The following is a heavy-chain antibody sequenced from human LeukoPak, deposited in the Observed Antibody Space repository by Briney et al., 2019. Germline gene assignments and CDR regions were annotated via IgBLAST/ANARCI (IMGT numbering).Heavy chain of an antibody. CDR2: ISYDGSNK. V-gene: IGHV3-30*18. J-gene: IGHJ4*02. D-gene: IGHD3-22*01. Sequence: GGSLRLSCAASGFTFSSYAMSWVRQAPGKGLEWVAVISYDGSNKYYADSVKGRFTISRDNSKNTLYLQMNSLRAEDTAVYYCAKGPYDSSGYYFDYWGQGTLVTVSS. CDR3: AKGPYDSSGYYFDY. CDR1: GFTFSSYA.